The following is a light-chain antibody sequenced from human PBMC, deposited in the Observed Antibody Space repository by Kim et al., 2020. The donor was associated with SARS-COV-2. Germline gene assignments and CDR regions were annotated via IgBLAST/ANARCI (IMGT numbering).Light chain of an antibody. V-gene: IGLV3-1*01. CDR2: QDS. CDR3: QAWDSSTALV. Sequence: SYELTQPPSVSVCPGQTASITCSGDKLGDKYACWYQQKPGQSPVLVIYQDSKRPSGIPERFSGSNSGNTATLTISGTQAMDEADYYCQAWDSSTALVFGGGTQLTVL. CDR1: KLGDKY. J-gene: IGLJ2*01.